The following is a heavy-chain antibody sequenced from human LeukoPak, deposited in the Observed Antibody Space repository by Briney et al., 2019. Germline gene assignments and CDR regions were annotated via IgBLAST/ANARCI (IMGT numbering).Heavy chain of an antibody. CDR2: IYYSGST. J-gene: IGHJ4*02. CDR3: ARLLYLKAYFDY. V-gene: IGHV4-59*08. Sequence: PSETLSLTCTVSGGSISSYYWSWLRQPPGKGLEWIGYIYYSGSTNYHPSLKSRATISVDTSKNQFSLKLSSVTAADTAVYYCARLLYLKAYFDYWGQGTLVTVSS. CDR1: GGSISSYY. D-gene: IGHD3-16*02.